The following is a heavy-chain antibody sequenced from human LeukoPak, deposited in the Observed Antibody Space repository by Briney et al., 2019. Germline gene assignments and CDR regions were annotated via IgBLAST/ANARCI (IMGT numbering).Heavy chain of an antibody. J-gene: IGHJ4*02. CDR1: GFTFSSYS. CDR3: ARGRFGSYISFDY. D-gene: IGHD1-26*01. CDR2: ISSSSSYI. Sequence: GGSLRLSCAASGFTFSSYSMNWVRQAPGKGLEWVSSISSSSSYIYYADSVKGRFTISRDNAKNSLYLQMKSLRAEDTAVYYCARGRFGSYISFDYWGQGTLVTVSS. V-gene: IGHV3-21*01.